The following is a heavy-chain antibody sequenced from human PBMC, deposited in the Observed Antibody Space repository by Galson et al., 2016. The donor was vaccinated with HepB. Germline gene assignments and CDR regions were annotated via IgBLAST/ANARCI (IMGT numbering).Heavy chain of an antibody. Sequence: SLSLSCAVSGFTFSGFDMHWVRQAPVKGPEWVARISFDGRKQDYTSSVKGRFTISRENSGNTLYLQKHNLRAEDTAVYFCARDYAYGTTWPFFDKSGQGTLVTVSS. D-gene: IGHD3-16*01. J-gene: IGHJ4*02. CDR2: ISFDGRKQ. V-gene: IGHV3-30*03. CDR1: GFTFSGFD. CDR3: ARDYAYGTTWPFFDK.